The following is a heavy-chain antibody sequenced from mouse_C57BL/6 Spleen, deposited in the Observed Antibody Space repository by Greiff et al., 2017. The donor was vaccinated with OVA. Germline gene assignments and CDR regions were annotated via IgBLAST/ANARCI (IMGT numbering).Heavy chain of an antibody. CDR3: AKGVVAPYYAMDY. V-gene: IGHV1-20*01. CDR1: GYSFTGYF. CDR2: INPYNGDT. Sequence: EVQLQQSGPELVKPGDSVKISCKASGYSFTGYFMNWVMQSHGTSLEWIGRINPYNGDTFYNQKFKGKATLTVDKSSSTAHMELRSLTSEDSAVYYCAKGVVAPYYAMDYWGQGTSVTVSS. J-gene: IGHJ4*01. D-gene: IGHD1-1*01.